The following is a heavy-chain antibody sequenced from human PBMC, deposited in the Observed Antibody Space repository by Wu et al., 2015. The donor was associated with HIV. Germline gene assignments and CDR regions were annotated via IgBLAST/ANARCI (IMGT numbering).Heavy chain of an antibody. CDR2: FNHSGST. CDR3: ARGPRLEYGSLNWFDP. Sequence: QVQLQQWGAGLLKPSETLSPTCAVYGGSFSGYYWSWIRQPPGKGLEWIGEFNHSGSTNYNPSLKTRVNISVDTSKNQFSLKLSSVTAADTAVYYCARGPRLEYGSLNWFDPWGQGTLVTVSS. D-gene: IGHD2/OR15-2a*01. V-gene: IGHV4-34*02. J-gene: IGHJ5*02. CDR1: GGSFSGYY.